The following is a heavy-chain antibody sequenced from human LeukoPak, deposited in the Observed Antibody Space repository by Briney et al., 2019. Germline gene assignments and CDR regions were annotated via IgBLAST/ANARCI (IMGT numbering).Heavy chain of an antibody. J-gene: IGHJ4*02. CDR2: ISGSGSTI. Sequence: GGSLRPSCAASGFTFSNYEMNWVRQAPGKGLEWLSYISGSGSTIYYADSVKGRFTISRDNAKKSLYLQMNSLRAEDMAVYYCARAGWNYMGYFDYWGQGTLVTVSS. D-gene: IGHD1-7*01. CDR3: ARAGWNYMGYFDY. V-gene: IGHV3-48*03. CDR1: GFTFSNYE.